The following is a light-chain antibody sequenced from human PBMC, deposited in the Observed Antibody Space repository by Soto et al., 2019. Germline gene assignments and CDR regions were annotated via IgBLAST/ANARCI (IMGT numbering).Light chain of an antibody. Sequence: DIVMTQSPDSLAVSLGERATLNCMSSQSVLSSSANHNYLAWYQQKPGQPPKLIIYRASMRESGVPDRFSGSGSVTDFTLTISSTQPEDVAVYYCQQYSSTPLTFGGGTTVEIK. CDR3: QQYSSTPLT. J-gene: IGKJ4*02. V-gene: IGKV4-1*01. CDR2: RAS. CDR1: QSVLSSSANHNY.